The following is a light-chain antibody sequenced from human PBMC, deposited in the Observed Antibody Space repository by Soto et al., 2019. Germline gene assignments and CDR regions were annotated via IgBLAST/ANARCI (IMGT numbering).Light chain of an antibody. J-gene: IGLJ2*01. CDR3: QSYDSSLSRV. V-gene: IGLV1-40*01. CDR1: SSNIGAGYD. CDR2: GNS. Sequence: QSVLTQPPSVSGAPGQRVTISCTGSSSNIGAGYDVHWYQQLPGTAPKLLIYGNSNRPSGVPDRFSGSKSGTSASLAITGREAEGGGYYGCQSYDSSLSRVFGGGTKLTAL.